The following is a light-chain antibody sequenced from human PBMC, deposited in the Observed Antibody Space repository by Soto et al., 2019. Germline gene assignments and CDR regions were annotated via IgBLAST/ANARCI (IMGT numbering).Light chain of an antibody. CDR2: GAS. V-gene: IGKV1-39*01. CDR3: QQSYNLPRT. Sequence: DIQMTQSPSSLSASVGDRVTINCRASQTISSYLNWYQQKPGKAPKLLIYGASALQSGVPPRFSGSGSGTDFTVTIRSLQPEDFSTYYCQQSYNLPRTFGPGTKVDIK. J-gene: IGKJ3*01. CDR1: QTISSY.